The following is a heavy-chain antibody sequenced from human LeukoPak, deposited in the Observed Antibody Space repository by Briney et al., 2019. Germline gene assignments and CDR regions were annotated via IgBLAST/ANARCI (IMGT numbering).Heavy chain of an antibody. CDR3: ARDTSGWLTFYFDY. V-gene: IGHV1-2*02. Sequence: GASVKASCKASGYTFTGYYMHWVRQAPGQGLEWMGWINPNSGGTNYAQKFQGRVTMTRDTSISTAYMELSRRRSDDTAVYYCARDTSGWLTFYFDYWGQGTLVTVSS. CDR2: INPNSGGT. CDR1: GYTFTGYY. J-gene: IGHJ4*02. D-gene: IGHD5-12*01.